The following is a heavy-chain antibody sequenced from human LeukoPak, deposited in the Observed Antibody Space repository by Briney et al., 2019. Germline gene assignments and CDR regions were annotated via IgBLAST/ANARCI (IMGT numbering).Heavy chain of an antibody. CDR3: AKGSPDSSGFVDY. D-gene: IGHD3-22*01. CDR2: ISYDGSNK. J-gene: IGHJ4*02. CDR1: GFTFSSYG. Sequence: GRSLRLSCAASGFTFSSYGMHWVRQAPGKGLEWVAVISYDGSNKYYADSVKGRSTISRDNSKNTLYLQMNSLRAEDTAVYYCAKGSPDSSGFVDYWGQGTLVTVSS. V-gene: IGHV3-30*18.